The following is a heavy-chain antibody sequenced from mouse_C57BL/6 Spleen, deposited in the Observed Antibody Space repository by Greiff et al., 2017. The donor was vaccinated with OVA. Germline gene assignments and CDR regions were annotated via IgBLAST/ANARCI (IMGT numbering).Heavy chain of an antibody. V-gene: IGHV1-80*01. CDR2: IYPGDGDT. D-gene: IGHD2-4*01. J-gene: IGHJ4*01. CDR1: GYAFSSYW. CDR3: ARRNDYDGAMDY. Sequence: VKVVESGAELVKPGASVKISCKASGYAFSSYWMNWVKQRPGKGLEWIGQIYPGDGDTNYNGKFKGKATLTADKSSSTAYMQLSSLTSEDSAVYFCARRNDYDGAMDYWGQGTSVTVSS.